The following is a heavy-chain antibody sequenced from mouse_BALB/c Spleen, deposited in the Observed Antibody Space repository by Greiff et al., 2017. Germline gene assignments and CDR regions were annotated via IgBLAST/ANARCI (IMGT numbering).Heavy chain of an antibody. CDR2: ISNGGGST. CDR3: ARHEDYYAMDY. CDR1: GFTFSSYT. V-gene: IGHV5-12-2*01. Sequence: EVQRVESGGGLVQPGGSLKLSCAASGFTFSSYTMSWVRQTPEKRLEWVAYISNGGGSTYYPDTVKGRFTISRDNAKNTLYLQMSSLKSEDTAMYYCARHEDYYAMDYWGQGTSVTVSS. J-gene: IGHJ4*01.